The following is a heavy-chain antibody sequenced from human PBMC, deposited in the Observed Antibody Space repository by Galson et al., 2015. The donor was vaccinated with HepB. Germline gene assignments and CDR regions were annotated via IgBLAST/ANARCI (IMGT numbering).Heavy chain of an antibody. Sequence: SLRLSCAASGFTFSSYAMHWVRQAPGKGLEWVAVISYDGSNKYYADSVKGRFTISRDNSKNTLYLQMNSLRAEDTAVYYCARGYWQPLDDGFDAFDIWGQGTMVTVSS. D-gene: IGHD2-15*01. CDR2: ISYDGSNK. J-gene: IGHJ3*02. CDR3: ARGYWQPLDDGFDAFDI. V-gene: IGHV3-30*04. CDR1: GFTFSSYA.